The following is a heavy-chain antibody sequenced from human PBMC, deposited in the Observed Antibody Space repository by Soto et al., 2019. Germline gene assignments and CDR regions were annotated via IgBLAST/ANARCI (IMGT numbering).Heavy chain of an antibody. CDR2: IKYSGTT. CDR1: GGSISSSRCH. Sequence: SETLSLTCTVSGGSISSSRCHWGWIRQPPGKGLEWIASIKYSGTTFYNPPLKSRVTLSVDTSKNQFALKLSSVTAAETAVHYCARHGITESYYDAFDIWGQGTMVT. CDR3: ARHGITESYYDAFDI. D-gene: IGHD1-26*01. J-gene: IGHJ3*02. V-gene: IGHV4-39*01.